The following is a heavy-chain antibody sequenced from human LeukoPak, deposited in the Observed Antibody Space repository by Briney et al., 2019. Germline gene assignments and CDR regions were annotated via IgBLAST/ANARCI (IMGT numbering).Heavy chain of an antibody. CDR1: GGSFSGYY. Sequence: SETLSLTCAVYGGSFSGYYWSWIRQHPGKGLEWIGEINHSGSTNYNPSLKSRVTISVDTSKNQFSLKLSSVTAADTAVYYCARLGTYYYDSSGYANWGQGTLVTVSS. V-gene: IGHV4-34*01. CDR3: ARLGTYYYDSSGYAN. CDR2: INHSGST. J-gene: IGHJ4*02. D-gene: IGHD3-22*01.